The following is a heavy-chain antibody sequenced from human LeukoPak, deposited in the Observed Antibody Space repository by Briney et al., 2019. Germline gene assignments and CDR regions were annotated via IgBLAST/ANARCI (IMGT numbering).Heavy chain of an antibody. V-gene: IGHV3-48*01. CDR3: ARDMTYDTSGLDAFDI. J-gene: IGHJ3*02. D-gene: IGHD3-22*01. Sequence: GGSLRLSCAASGSTFSSYSMNWVRQALGKGLEWVSCISSSSSTINYADSVKGRFTISRDNAKNSLYLQMNSLRAEDTAVYYCARDMTYDTSGLDAFDIWGQGTMVTVSS. CDR2: ISSSSSTI. CDR1: GSTFSSYS.